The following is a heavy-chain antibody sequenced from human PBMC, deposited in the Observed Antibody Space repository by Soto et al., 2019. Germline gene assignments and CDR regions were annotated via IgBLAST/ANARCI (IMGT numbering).Heavy chain of an antibody. CDR3: PRPSLASCSYGSDCYRSFDY. V-gene: IGHV3-33*03. J-gene: IGHJ4*02. D-gene: IGHD5-12*01. CDR1: RLSFSRFD. CDR2: IWCDARHT. Sequence: PGGSLRLSCAASRLSFSRFDIHWVRQAPGWGLYGEPFIWCDARHTKYADSVKGRFTFSRDNFKSTVYLQMNSPRAEDTPFNYCPRPSLASCSYGSDCYRSFDYWGQGTLVTVSS.